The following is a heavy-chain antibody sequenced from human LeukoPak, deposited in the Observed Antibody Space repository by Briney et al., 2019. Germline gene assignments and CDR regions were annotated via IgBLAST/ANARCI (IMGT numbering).Heavy chain of an antibody. CDR1: GFTFSSYG. D-gene: IGHD2-21*02. Sequence: PGGSLRLSCAASGFTFSSYGMHWVRQAPGKGLEWVAVISYDGSNKYYADSVKGRFTISRDNSKNTLYLQMNSLRAEDTAVYYCASMVVTAISSGYWGQGTLVTVSS. V-gene: IGHV3-30*19. CDR3: ASMVVTAISSGY. J-gene: IGHJ4*02. CDR2: ISYDGSNK.